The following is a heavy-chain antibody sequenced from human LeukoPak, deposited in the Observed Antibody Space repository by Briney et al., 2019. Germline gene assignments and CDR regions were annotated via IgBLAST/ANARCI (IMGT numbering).Heavy chain of an antibody. Sequence: QPGGSLRLSCAASGFTFSSYWMSWVRQAPGKGLEWVVNIKQDGSEKYYVDSVKGRFTISRDNAKNSLYLQMNSLRAEDTAVYYCARVSPEGYFDYWGQGTLVTVSS. J-gene: IGHJ4*02. CDR3: ARVSPEGYFDY. CDR2: IKQDGSEK. CDR1: GFTFSSYW. V-gene: IGHV3-7*01.